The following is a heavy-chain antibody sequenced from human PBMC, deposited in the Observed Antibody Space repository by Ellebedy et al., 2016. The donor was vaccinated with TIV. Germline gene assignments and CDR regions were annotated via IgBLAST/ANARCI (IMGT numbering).Heavy chain of an antibody. D-gene: IGHD1-26*01. CDR3: ARRLLGELLSGTFDP. J-gene: IGHJ5*02. CDR1: GYSFTSYW. Sequence: GESLKISXKGSGYSFTSYWIGWVRQMPGKGLEWMGIIYPGDSDTRYSPSFQGQVTISADKSISTAYLQWSSLKASDTAMYYCARRLLGELLSGTFDPWGQGTLVTVSS. CDR2: IYPGDSDT. V-gene: IGHV5-51*01.